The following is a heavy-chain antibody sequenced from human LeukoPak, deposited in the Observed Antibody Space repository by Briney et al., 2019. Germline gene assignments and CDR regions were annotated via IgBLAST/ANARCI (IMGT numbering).Heavy chain of an antibody. CDR3: ARRKYYDSSDPGAFDI. V-gene: IGHV4-59*01. D-gene: IGHD3-22*01. CDR2: IYYSGST. Sequence: SETLSLTCTVSGGSISNYYWSWIRQPPGKGLEWIGYIYYSGSTNYNPSLKSRVTISVDTSKNQFSLKVSSVTAADTAVYYCARRKYYDSSDPGAFDIWGQGTMVTVSS. J-gene: IGHJ3*02. CDR1: GGSISNYY.